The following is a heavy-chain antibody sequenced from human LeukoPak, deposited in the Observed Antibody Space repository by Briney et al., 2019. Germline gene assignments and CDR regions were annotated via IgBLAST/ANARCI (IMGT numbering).Heavy chain of an antibody. D-gene: IGHD2-2*01. V-gene: IGHV3-74*01. CDR2: INSDGSST. CDR1: GFTFSSYW. CDR3: AIHCSSTSCLGY. Sequence: PGGSLRLSCAASGFTFSSYWMHWVRQAPGKGLVWVSRINSDGSSTSYPDSVKGRSTISRDNAKNTLYLQMNSLRVEDTAVYYCAIHCSSTSCLGYWGQGTLVTVSS. J-gene: IGHJ4*02.